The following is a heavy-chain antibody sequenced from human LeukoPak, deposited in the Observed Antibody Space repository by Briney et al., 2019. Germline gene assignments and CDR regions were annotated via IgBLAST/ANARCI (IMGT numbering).Heavy chain of an antibody. J-gene: IGHJ4*02. CDR1: GGSISSSNYY. V-gene: IGHV4-39*07. D-gene: IGHD6-13*01. CDR3: ARDNTRSSTSFNDYFDY. CDR2: IYYSGST. Sequence: SETLSLTCTVSGGSISSSNYYWGWIRQPPGKGLEWIGSIYYSGSTYYNPSLKSRVTISVDTSKNQFSLKLNTVTAADTAVYYCARDNTRSSTSFNDYFDYWGQGTLVTVSS.